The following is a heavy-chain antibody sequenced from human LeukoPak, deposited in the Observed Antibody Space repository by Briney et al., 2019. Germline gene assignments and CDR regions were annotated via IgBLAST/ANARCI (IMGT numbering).Heavy chain of an antibody. D-gene: IGHD4-17*01. CDR3: ARLDYGDYEAFDI. Sequence: KTSETLSLTCTVSGVSISSCDHNWSWVRQHPGKGLEWIGYISYTGSPDYNPSLRSRLTISLDTSQNQFSLRLSSVTAADTAVYYCARLDYGDYEAFDIWGQGTMVTVSS. J-gene: IGHJ3*02. CDR1: GVSISSCDHN. CDR2: ISYTGSP. V-gene: IGHV4-31*03.